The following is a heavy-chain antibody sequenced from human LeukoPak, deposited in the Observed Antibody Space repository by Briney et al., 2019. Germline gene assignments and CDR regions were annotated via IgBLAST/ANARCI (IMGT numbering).Heavy chain of an antibody. CDR2: IIPIFGTA. CDR1: GGTFSSYA. Sequence: SVTVPCKRSGGTFSSYAISWVRQPPGQGLEGMGGIIPIFGTANYAQKFQGRVTITADESTSTAYMELSSLRSEDTAVYYCARAVAGPYYYYGMDVWGKGTTVTVSS. CDR3: ARAVAGPYYYYGMDV. D-gene: IGHD6-19*01. J-gene: IGHJ6*04. V-gene: IGHV1-69*13.